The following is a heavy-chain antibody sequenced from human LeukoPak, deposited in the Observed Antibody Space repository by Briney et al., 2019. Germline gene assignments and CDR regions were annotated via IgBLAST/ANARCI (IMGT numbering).Heavy chain of an antibody. CDR1: GGSFSGYY. Sequence: SETLSLTCAVYGGSFSGYYWSWIRQPPGKGLEWIGEINHSGSTNYNPSLKSRVTISVDKSENQFSLKLSSVTAADTAVYYCARDAGRAAGSFDYWGQGTLVTVSS. CDR3: ARDAGRAAGSFDY. CDR2: INHSGST. J-gene: IGHJ4*02. D-gene: IGHD6-13*01. V-gene: IGHV4-34*01.